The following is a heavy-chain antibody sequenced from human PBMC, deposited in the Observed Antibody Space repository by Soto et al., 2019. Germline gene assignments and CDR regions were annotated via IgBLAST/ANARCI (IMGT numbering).Heavy chain of an antibody. V-gene: IGHV3-53*01. CDR3: ARDRIEAAGTPRPNYYYGMDV. Sequence: PGGSLRLSCAASGFTVSSTYMTWVRQAPGKGLEWVSVIYGGLTTSYADSVKGRFTISRDNSKNTVFLQMNSLRGEDTAVYYCARDRIEAAGTPRPNYYYGMDVWGQGTTVTVSS. J-gene: IGHJ6*02. CDR1: GFTVSSTY. D-gene: IGHD6-13*01. CDR2: IYGGLTT.